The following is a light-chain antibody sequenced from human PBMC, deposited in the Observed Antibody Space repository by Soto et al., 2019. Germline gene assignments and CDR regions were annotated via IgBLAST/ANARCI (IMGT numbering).Light chain of an antibody. CDR1: HDISNY. J-gene: IGKJ2*01. CDR3: QKYNSAPYT. Sequence: DIQMTQSPSSLSASVGDRVTITGRASHDISNYLAWYQQKPGKVPKLLIYAASTLHSGVPSRFSGSGSGTDFTLTISSLQPEDVATYYCQKYNSAPYTFGQGTKLEIK. V-gene: IGKV1-27*01. CDR2: AAS.